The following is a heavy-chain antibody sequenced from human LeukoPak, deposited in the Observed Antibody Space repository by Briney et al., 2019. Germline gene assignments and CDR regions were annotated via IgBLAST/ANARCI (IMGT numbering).Heavy chain of an antibody. CDR1: GYTFTSYG. Sequence: ASVKVSCKASGYTFTSYGISWVRQAPGQGLEWMGWINPNSGGTNYAQKFQGRVTMTRDTSISTAYMELSRLRSDDTAVYYCARSAGHYFDYWGQGTLVTASS. CDR3: ARSAGHYFDY. V-gene: IGHV1-2*02. CDR2: INPNSGGT. J-gene: IGHJ4*02. D-gene: IGHD3-10*01.